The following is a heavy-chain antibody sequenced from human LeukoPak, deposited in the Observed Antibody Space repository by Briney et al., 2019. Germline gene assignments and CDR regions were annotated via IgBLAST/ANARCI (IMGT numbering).Heavy chain of an antibody. Sequence: GGSPRLSCAASGFTFDDYAMHWVRQAPGKGLEWVSLISWDDGSTYYADSVKGRFTISRDNSKNSLCLQMNSLRAEDTALYYCAKDYSSSAAYFDYWGQGTLVTVSS. V-gene: IGHV3-43D*03. CDR3: AKDYSSSAAYFDY. CDR2: ISWDDGST. D-gene: IGHD6-6*01. J-gene: IGHJ4*02. CDR1: GFTFDDYA.